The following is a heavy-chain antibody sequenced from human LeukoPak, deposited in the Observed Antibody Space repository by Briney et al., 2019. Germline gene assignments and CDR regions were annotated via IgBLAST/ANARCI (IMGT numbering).Heavy chain of an antibody. Sequence: SETLSLTCTVSGDSISSSTYFWSWIRQPPGKGLEWIGYIYYSGSTNYNPSLKSRVTISVDTSKNQFSLKLSSVTAADTAVYYCARQLVATAPLDYWGQGTLVTVSS. CDR1: GDSISSSTYF. V-gene: IGHV4-61*05. J-gene: IGHJ4*02. CDR3: ARQLVATAPLDY. D-gene: IGHD5-12*01. CDR2: IYYSGST.